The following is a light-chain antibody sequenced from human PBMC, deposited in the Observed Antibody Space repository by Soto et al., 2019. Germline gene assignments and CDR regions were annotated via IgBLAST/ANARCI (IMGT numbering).Light chain of an antibody. CDR3: CSYAGRMI. CDR1: SSDVGIYNL. CDR2: EDN. Sequence: QSALTQPASVSGSPGQSITISCTGTSSDVGIYNLVSWYQQHTGKAPKLMIYEDNKRPSGLSNRFSGSKSGNTASLTISGLQAEDEADYYCCSYAGRMIFGGGTQLTVL. V-gene: IGLV2-23*01. J-gene: IGLJ7*01.